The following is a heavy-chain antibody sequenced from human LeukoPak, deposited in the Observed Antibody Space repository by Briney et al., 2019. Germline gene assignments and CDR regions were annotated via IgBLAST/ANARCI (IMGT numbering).Heavy chain of an antibody. V-gene: IGHV3-23*01. D-gene: IGHD1-26*01. CDR1: GFTFSSYA. CDR2: ISGSGGST. J-gene: IGHJ3*02. Sequence: GGSLRLSCAASGFTFSSYAMSWVRQAPGKGLEWVSAISGSGGSTYYADSVKGRFTISRDNSKNTLYLQMNSLRAEDTAVYYCAKPLTDSGSYWFAFDIWGQGTMVTVSS. CDR3: AKPLTDSGSYWFAFDI.